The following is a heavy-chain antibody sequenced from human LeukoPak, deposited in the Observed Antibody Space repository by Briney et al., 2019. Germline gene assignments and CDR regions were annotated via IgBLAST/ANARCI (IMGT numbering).Heavy chain of an antibody. CDR3: ARTGGRSYYSLSGFDY. CDR1: GFTFSSYG. Sequence: GASLRLSCAASGFTFSSYGMHWVRQAPGKGLEWVAVIWYDGSNKYYADSVKGRFTISRDNSKNTLYLQMNSLRAEDTAVYYCARTGGRSYYSLSGFDYWGQGTLVTVSS. CDR2: IWYDGSNK. V-gene: IGHV3-33*01. D-gene: IGHD1-26*01. J-gene: IGHJ4*02.